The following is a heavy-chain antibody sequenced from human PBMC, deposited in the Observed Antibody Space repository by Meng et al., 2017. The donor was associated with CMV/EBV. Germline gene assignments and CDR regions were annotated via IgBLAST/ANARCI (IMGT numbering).Heavy chain of an antibody. Sequence: GESLKISCAASGFTFSSYWMSWVRQAPGKGLEWVANIKQDGSEKYYVESVKGRFTIFRDNAKNSLYLQMNSLRAEDTAVYYCARELRNGSYLRHWCFDLWGRGTLVTVSS. CDR2: IKQDGSEK. J-gene: IGHJ2*01. V-gene: IGHV3-7*01. D-gene: IGHD1-26*01. CDR1: GFTFSSYW. CDR3: ARELRNGSYLRHWCFDL.